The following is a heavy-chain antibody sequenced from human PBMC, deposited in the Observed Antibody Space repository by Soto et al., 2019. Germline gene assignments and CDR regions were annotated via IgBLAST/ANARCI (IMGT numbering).Heavy chain of an antibody. CDR3: GRGLMNFDY. J-gene: IGHJ4*02. Sequence: SETLSLTCTVSGGSISSYYWSWIRQPPGKGLEWVGYIYYSGITNYDPSLKSRVTISVDSSKSQFSLNLSSVTAADTAIYYCGRGLMNFDYWGQGALVTVSS. D-gene: IGHD3-16*01. CDR2: IYYSGIT. CDR1: GGSISSYY. V-gene: IGHV4-59*01.